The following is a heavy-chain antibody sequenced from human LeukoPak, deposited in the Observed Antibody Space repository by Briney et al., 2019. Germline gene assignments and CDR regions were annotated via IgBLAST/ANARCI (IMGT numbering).Heavy chain of an antibody. CDR3: ARPPRDGYSNFDY. CDR2: INPNSGGT. D-gene: IGHD5-24*01. V-gene: IGHV1-2*02. Sequence: AGVPVSCKASGYTFTGYYMHWVRQAPGQGLEWMGWINPNSGGTNYAQKFQGRVTMTRDTSISTAYMELSRLRSDDTAVYYCARPPRDGYSNFDYWGQGTLVTVSS. CDR1: GYTFTGYY. J-gene: IGHJ4*02.